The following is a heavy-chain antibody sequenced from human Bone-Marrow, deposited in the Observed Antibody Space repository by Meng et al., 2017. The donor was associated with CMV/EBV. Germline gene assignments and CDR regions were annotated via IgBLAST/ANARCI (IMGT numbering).Heavy chain of an antibody. J-gene: IGHJ6*02. V-gene: IGHV4-61*01. CDR2: IYDSGST. CDR1: GGPVSSGSYY. D-gene: IGHD1-26*01. CDR3: AKDHKGYYKYCYGMDV. Sequence: SETLSLTCTVSGGPVSSGSYYWGWIRQPPGKGLEWIGYIYDSGSTNYNPSLKSRVTISIDTSKNQISLKLSSVTAADTAVYYCAKDHKGYYKYCYGMDVWGQGTMVTVSS.